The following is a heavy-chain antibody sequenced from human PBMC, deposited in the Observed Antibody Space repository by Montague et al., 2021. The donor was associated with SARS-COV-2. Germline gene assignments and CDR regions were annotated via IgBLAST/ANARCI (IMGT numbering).Heavy chain of an antibody. J-gene: IGHJ3*02. Sequence: SLRLSCAASGFTFSTYAMHWVRQAPGKGLEWVALISYGGTKKNYADSVRGRFTISRDDSKKTVYLQMNSLRAEDTAVYYCARDNENIVVVPAGFDAFDTWGRGTMVTVSS. CDR2: ISYGGTKK. CDR1: GFTFSTYA. CDR3: ARDNENIVVVPAGFDAFDT. D-gene: IGHD2-2*01. V-gene: IGHV3-30*04.